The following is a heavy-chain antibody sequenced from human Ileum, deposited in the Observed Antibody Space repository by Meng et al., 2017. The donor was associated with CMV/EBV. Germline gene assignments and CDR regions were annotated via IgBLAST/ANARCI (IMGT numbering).Heavy chain of an antibody. CDR2: IYHSGST. Sequence: VSGGAISSSNWWSWVRQPPGKGLEWIGEIYHSGSTNYNPSLKSRVTISVDKSKNQFSLKLSSVTAADTAVYYCARRGIIVATSFDYWGQGTLVTVSS. J-gene: IGHJ4*02. V-gene: IGHV4-4*02. CDR3: ARRGIIVATSFDY. D-gene: IGHD5-12*01. CDR1: GGAISSSNW.